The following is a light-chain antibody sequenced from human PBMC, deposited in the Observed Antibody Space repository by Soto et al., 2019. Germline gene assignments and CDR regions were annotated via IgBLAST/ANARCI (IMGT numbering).Light chain of an antibody. J-gene: IGKJ1*01. CDR3: QQYDSYSQT. CDR2: DAS. CDR1: QSINIW. Sequence: DIQMTQSPSTLSASVGDRVTITCRASQSINIWLAWYQQKPGKAPKLLIYDASSLESGVPSRFSGSGSGTEFTLTISCLQPDDFATYYCQQYDSYSQTFGQGTEVEFK. V-gene: IGKV1-5*01.